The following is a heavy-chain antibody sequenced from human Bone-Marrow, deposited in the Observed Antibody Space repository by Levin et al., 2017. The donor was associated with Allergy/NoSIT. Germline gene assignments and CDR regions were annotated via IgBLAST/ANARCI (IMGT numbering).Heavy chain of an antibody. CDR2: IKSKTDGGTT. V-gene: IGHV3-15*01. J-gene: IGHJ3*02. Sequence: GESLKISCAASGFTFSNAWMSWVRQAPGKGLEWVGRIKSKTDGGTTDYAAPVKGRFTISRDDSKNTLYLQMNSLKTEDTAVYYCTTVMVQGVIIVPPDPYDAFDIWGQGTMVTVSS. CDR1: GFTFSNAW. D-gene: IGHD3-10*01. CDR3: TTVMVQGVIIVPPDPYDAFDI.